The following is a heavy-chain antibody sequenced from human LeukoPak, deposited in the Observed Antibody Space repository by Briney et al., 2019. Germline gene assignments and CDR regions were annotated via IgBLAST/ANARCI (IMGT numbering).Heavy chain of an antibody. CDR1: GYTFTRYY. CDR3: AREDFDSSGYYPFDY. D-gene: IGHD3-22*01. Sequence: SVKVSCKASGYTFTRYYMHWVRQAPGQGLEWMGGIIPIFGTANYAQKFQGRVTITADESTSTAYMELSSLRSEDTAVYYCAREDFDSSGYYPFDYWGQGTLVTVSS. V-gene: IGHV1-69*13. CDR2: IIPIFGTA. J-gene: IGHJ4*02.